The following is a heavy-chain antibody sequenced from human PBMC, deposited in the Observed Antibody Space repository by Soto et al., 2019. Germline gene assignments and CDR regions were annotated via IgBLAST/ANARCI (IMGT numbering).Heavy chain of an antibody. J-gene: IGHJ6*02. CDR3: PTAPSRSFFGGSRFHYYGMAF. CDR1: GLPFFDNAW. Sequence: PGGSLRLSCAASGLPFFDNAWMSWVRQAPGKGLEWVALIKSKTDGGTTDYAAPVKGRFTISRDDSENTLFLQMSSLKTEDTAVYYCPTAPSRSFFGGSRFHYYGMAFRGQGTTVTVSS. D-gene: IGHD3-3*01. CDR2: IKSKTDGGTT. V-gene: IGHV3-15*07.